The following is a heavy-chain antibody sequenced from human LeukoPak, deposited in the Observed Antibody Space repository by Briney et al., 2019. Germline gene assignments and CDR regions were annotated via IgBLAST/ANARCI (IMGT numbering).Heavy chain of an antibody. D-gene: IGHD3-3*01. V-gene: IGHV3-30*04. CDR3: ARCGAFGVSDY. J-gene: IGHJ4*02. CDR2: ISYDGSNK. CDR1: GFTFGDYA. Sequence: PGGSLRLSCTASGFTFGDYAMSWFRQAPGKGLEWVAVISYDGSNKYYADSVKGRFTISRDNSKNTLYLQMNSLRAEDTAVYYCARCGAFGVSDYWGQGTLVTVSS.